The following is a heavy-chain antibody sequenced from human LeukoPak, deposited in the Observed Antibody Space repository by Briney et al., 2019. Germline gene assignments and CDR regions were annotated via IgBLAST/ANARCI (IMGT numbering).Heavy chain of an antibody. CDR1: GFTFSSYG. CDR2: IRYDGSNK. D-gene: IGHD2-15*01. V-gene: IGHV3-30*02. J-gene: IGHJ4*02. Sequence: GGSLRLSCAASGFTFSSYGMHWVRQAPGKGLEWVAFIRYDGSNKYYADSVKGRFTISRDNSKNTLYLQMNSLRAEDTAVYYCAKDLKYCSGGSCYWGPPDYWGQGTLVTVSS. CDR3: AKDLKYCSGGSCYWGPPDY.